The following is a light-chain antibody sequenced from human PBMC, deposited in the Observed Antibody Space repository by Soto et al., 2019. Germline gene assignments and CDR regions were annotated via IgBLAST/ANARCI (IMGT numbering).Light chain of an antibody. CDR3: QQSYSTRWT. CDR2: KAS. V-gene: IGKV1-5*03. CDR1: QTISSW. J-gene: IGKJ1*01. Sequence: DIQMTQSPSTLSGSVGDRVTITCRASQTISSWLAWYQQKPGKAPKLLIYKASTLKSGDPSRFSGSGSGTKFTLTISSLQPDDFATYYCQQSYSTRWTFGQGTKVDI.